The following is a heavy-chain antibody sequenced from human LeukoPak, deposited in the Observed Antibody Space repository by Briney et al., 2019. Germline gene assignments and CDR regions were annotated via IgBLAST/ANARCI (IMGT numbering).Heavy chain of an antibody. V-gene: IGHV3-72*01. CDR3: AKVYSPIFGVVDGYMDV. CDR2: IGNKANSYTV. CDR1: GFTFGDHY. Sequence: GGSLRLSCAASGFTFGDHYMDWVRQAPGKGLEWVGRIGNKANSYTVQYAASVKGRFTISRDDSKNSLYLQMNSLRAEDTAVYYCAKVYSPIFGVVDGYMDVWGKGTTVTVSS. D-gene: IGHD3-3*01. J-gene: IGHJ6*03.